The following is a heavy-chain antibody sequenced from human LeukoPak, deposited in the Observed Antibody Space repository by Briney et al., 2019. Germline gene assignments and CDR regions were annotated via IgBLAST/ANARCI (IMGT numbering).Heavy chain of an antibody. CDR2: IYYSGST. D-gene: IGHD3-22*01. Sequence: PSQTLSLTCTVSGGSISSSSYYWGWIRQPPGKGLEWIGSIYYSGSTYYNPSLKSRVTISVDTSKNQFSLKLSSVTAADTAVYYCARPLRGRFERYYYDSSGYYQFDYWGQGTLVTVSS. CDR3: ARPLRGRFERYYYDSSGYYQFDY. V-gene: IGHV4-39*01. J-gene: IGHJ4*02. CDR1: GGSISSSSYY.